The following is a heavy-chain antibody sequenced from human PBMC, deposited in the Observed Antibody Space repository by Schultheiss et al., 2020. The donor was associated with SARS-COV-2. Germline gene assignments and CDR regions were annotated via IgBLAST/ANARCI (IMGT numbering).Heavy chain of an antibody. V-gene: IGHV2-5*08. J-gene: IGHJ6*02. CDR2: IYWDDDK. Sequence: SGPTLVKPTQTLTLTCTFSGFSLSTSGMCVSWIRQPPGKALEWLALIYWDDDKRYSPSLKSRLTITKDTSKNQVVLTMTNMDPVDTATYYCARIRTYYDFWSGYSVEVHYYGMDVWGQGTTVTVSS. D-gene: IGHD3-3*01. CDR1: GFSLSTSGMC. CDR3: ARIRTYYDFWSGYSVEVHYYGMDV.